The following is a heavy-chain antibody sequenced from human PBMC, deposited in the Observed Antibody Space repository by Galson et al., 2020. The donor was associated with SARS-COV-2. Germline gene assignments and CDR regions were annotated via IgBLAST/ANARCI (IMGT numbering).Heavy chain of an antibody. D-gene: IGHD3-22*01. CDR3: AGEGAGAHDSGGYYCSFDL. CDR1: GDSVSPNY. CDR2: IYNSVST. V-gene: IGHV4-59*02. Sequence: SETLSLTCTVSGDSVSPNYWSWIRQPPGKGLEWIGYIYNSVSTNYNPSLKSRVTISEDTSKNQFSLNLRSVTAADTAVYYCAGEGAGAHDSGGYYCSFDLWVRGALVTVSS. J-gene: IGHJ2*01.